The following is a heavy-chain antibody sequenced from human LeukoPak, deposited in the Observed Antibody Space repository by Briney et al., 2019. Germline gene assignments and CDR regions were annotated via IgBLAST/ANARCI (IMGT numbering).Heavy chain of an antibody. J-gene: IGHJ4*02. CDR2: ISTSGSTI. V-gene: IGHV3-11*04. Sequence: PGGSLRLSCAVSGFTFTDYYMSWVRQAPGKGLEWISYISTSGSTIYYADSVKGRFTISRDNAKNSLYLQMNSLRAEDTAVYYCARDLDRGYSYGYPGLGYWGQGTLVTVSS. CDR1: GFTFTDYY. D-gene: IGHD5-18*01. CDR3: ARDLDRGYSYGYPGLGY.